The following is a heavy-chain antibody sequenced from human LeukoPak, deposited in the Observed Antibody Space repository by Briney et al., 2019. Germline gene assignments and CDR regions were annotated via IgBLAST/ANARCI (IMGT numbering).Heavy chain of an antibody. CDR3: ARGTVIPPRAGLLYYYYIDV. CDR2: IIPIFGTA. CDR1: GGTFSSYA. D-gene: IGHD2/OR15-2a*01. Sequence: ASVKVSCKASGGTFSSYAISWVRQAPGQGLEWMGGIIPIFGTANYAQKFQGRVTITADESTSTAYMELSSLRSEDTAVFYCARGTVIPPRAGLLYYYYIDVWGEGTMVTVSS. J-gene: IGHJ6*03. V-gene: IGHV1-69*13.